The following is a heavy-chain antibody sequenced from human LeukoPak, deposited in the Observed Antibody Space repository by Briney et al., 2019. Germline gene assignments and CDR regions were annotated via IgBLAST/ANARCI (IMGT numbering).Heavy chain of an antibody. J-gene: IGHJ4*02. V-gene: IGHV3-23*01. CDR1: GFTFGDYA. Sequence: GGSLRLSCTASGFTFGDYAMNWVRQAPGKGLEWVSAISGSGGSSYYGDSVKGRFTISRDNSKNTLYLHMNSLRAEDTAVYYCTSGIAAAGIFDYWGQGTLVTVSS. CDR2: ISGSGGSS. CDR3: TSGIAAAGIFDY. D-gene: IGHD6-13*01.